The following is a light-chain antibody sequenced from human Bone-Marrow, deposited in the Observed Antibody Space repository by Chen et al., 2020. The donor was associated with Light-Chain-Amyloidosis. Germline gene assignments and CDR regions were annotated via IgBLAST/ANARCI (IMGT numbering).Light chain of an antibody. J-gene: IGLJ1*01. CDR2: EVT. Sequence: QSALTQPASVSGSPGQSITISCTGTSSDVGGDNHVSWYQQHTDKAPKLMIYEVTNRPSWVPDRFSGSKSDNTASLTISGLQTEDEADYFCSSYTIKNTLVFGSGTRVTVL. V-gene: IGLV2-14*01. CDR3: SSYTIKNTLV. CDR1: SSDVGGDNH.